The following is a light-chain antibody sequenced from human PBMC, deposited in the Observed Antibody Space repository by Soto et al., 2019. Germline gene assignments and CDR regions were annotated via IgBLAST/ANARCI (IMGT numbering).Light chain of an antibody. V-gene: IGLV2-8*01. CDR1: PGDIGNYNY. J-gene: IGLJ7*01. CDR2: EVN. Sequence: SALTQPPSASGSPGQSVTISCTGTPGDIGNYNYVSWYQQHPGKAPKLMIFEVNKRPSGVPDRFSGSKSGITASLTVSGLQAEDEADYYCASYAGSNTAVFGGGTQLTVL. CDR3: ASYAGSNTAV.